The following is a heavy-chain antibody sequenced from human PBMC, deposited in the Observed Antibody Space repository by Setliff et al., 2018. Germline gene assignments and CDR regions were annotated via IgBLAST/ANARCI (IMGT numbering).Heavy chain of an antibody. J-gene: IGHJ4*02. CDR1: GGSISSYY. V-gene: IGHV4-59*01. CDR3: AKGRGEMDS. CDR2: IYYSGST. D-gene: IGHD3-10*01. Sequence: PSETLSLTCTVSGGSISSYYWSWIRQPPGKGLEWIGYIYYSGSTNDNPSLKSRVTISVDTSKNQFSLKLSSVTAADTAVYYCAKGRGEMDSWGQGILVTVSS.